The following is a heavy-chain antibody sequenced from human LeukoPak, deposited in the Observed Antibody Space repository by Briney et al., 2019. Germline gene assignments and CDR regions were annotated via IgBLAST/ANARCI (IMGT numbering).Heavy chain of an antibody. CDR3: ARGIAAAGTTHFDY. CDR1: GFTFSSYA. CDR2: ISGSGGST. V-gene: IGHV3-23*01. J-gene: IGHJ4*02. D-gene: IGHD6-13*01. Sequence: PGGSLRLSCAASGFTFSSYAMSWVRQAPGKGLEWVSAISGSGGSTYYADSVKGRFTISRDNSKNTLYLQMNSLRAEDTAVYYCARGIAAAGTTHFDYWGQGTLVTVSS.